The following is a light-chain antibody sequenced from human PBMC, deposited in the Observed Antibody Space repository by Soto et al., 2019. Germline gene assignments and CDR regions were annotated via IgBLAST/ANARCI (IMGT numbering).Light chain of an antibody. CDR1: SSDVGGYNY. V-gene: IGLV2-14*01. CDR3: SSYTSSSTFPCV. Sequence: QSVLTQPASGSGSPGQSITISCTGTSSDVGGYNYVSWYQQHPGKAPKVLIYDVSDRPSGVSNRFSGSKSGNTASLTISGLQAEDEADYYCSSYTSSSTFPCVFGTGTKVTVL. CDR2: DVS. J-gene: IGLJ1*01.